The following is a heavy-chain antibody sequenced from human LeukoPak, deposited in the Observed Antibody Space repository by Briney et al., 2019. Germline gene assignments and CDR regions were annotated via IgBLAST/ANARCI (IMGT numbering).Heavy chain of an antibody. CDR1: GFTLSSYG. Sequence: GGSLRLSCAASGFTLSSYGMHWVRQAPGKGLEWVAVISYDGSNKYYADSVKGRFTISRDNSKNTLYLQMNSLRAEDTAVYYCASGLWVGDDAFDIWGQGTMVTVSS. CDR2: ISYDGSNK. V-gene: IGHV3-30*03. CDR3: ASGLWVGDDAFDI. J-gene: IGHJ3*02. D-gene: IGHD1-26*01.